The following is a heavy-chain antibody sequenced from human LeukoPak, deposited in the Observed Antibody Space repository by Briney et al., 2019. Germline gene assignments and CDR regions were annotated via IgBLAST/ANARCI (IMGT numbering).Heavy chain of an antibody. J-gene: IGHJ4*02. CDR2: ISYDGSNK. CDR1: GFTFSSYG. V-gene: IGHV3-30*18. Sequence: SGGSLRLSCAASGFTFSSYGMHWVRQAPGKGLEWVAVISYDGSNKYYAVSVKGRFTISRDNSKNTLYLQMNSLRAEDTAVYYCAKFARGSRNGLLDYWGQGTLVTVSS. D-gene: IGHD2-8*01. CDR3: AKFARGSRNGLLDY.